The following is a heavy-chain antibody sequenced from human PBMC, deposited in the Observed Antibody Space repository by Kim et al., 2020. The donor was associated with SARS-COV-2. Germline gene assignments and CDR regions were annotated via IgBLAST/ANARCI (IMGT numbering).Heavy chain of an antibody. J-gene: IGHJ4*02. CDR2: IYYSGST. CDR3: ARGLRYFDWFQTVTAIHFDY. V-gene: IGHV4-39*01. D-gene: IGHD3-9*01. Sequence: SETLSLTCTVSGGSISSSSYYWGWIRQPPGKVLEWIGSIYYSGSTYYNPSLKSRVTISVDTSKNQFSLKLSSVTAADTAVYYCARGLRYFDWFQTVTAIHFDYWGQGTLVTVSS. CDR1: GGSISSSSYY.